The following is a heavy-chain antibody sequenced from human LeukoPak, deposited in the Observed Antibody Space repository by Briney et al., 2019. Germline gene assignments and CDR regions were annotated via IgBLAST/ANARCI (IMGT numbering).Heavy chain of an antibody. Sequence: SETLSLTCTVSGGSISSSSYYWGWIRQPPGKGLEWIVNIYYRGNTYYNPSLKSRVTVSVDTSKNQFSVKLSSVTAADTAVYYCARHSNYYDNSGYDYYFDYWGQGTLVTVSS. J-gene: IGHJ4*02. V-gene: IGHV4-39*01. CDR2: IYYRGNT. CDR1: GGSISSSSYY. D-gene: IGHD3-22*01. CDR3: ARHSNYYDNSGYDYYFDY.